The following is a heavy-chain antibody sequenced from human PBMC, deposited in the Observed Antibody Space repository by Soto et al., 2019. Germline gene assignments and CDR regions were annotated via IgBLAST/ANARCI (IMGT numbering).Heavy chain of an antibody. J-gene: IGHJ6*02. V-gene: IGHV3-11*01. CDR3: ARGPRMVRGANTYYFGMDV. CDR2: ISSSGSTI. Sequence: QVQLVESGGGLVKPGGSQRLSCAASGSTFSDYYMSWIRQAPGKGLEWVSYISSSGSTIYYADSVKGRFTISRDNAKNALYLQMNSLRAEDTAVYYCARGPRMVRGANTYYFGMDVWGQGTTVTVSS. CDR1: GSTFSDYY. D-gene: IGHD3-10*01.